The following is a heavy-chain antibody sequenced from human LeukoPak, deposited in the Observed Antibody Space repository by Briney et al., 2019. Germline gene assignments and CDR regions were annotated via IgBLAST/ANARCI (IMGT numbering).Heavy chain of an antibody. CDR2: IYYSGST. CDR3: ARAESAPGYSYGS. Sequence: SETLSLTCTVSGGSISSYYWSWLRQPPGKGLEWIGYIYYSGSTNYNPSLKSRVTISVDTSKNQFSLKLSSVTAADTAVYYCARAESAPGYSYGSWGQGTLVTVSS. CDR1: GGSISSYY. J-gene: IGHJ5*02. V-gene: IGHV4-59*01. D-gene: IGHD5-18*01.